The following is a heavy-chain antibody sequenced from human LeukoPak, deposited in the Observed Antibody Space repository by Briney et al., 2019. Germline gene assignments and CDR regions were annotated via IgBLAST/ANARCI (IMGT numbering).Heavy chain of an antibody. J-gene: IGHJ4*02. CDR1: GFTFDDYA. CDR2: ISGDGGST. Sequence: GGSLRLSCAASGFTFDDYAMHWVRQGPGKGLEWVSLISGDGGSTYYADSLKGRFTISRDNSKNSLYLQMNSLRTEDTALYYCAKGGNYGGNSRLNYWGQGTLVTVSS. CDR3: AKGGNYGGNSRLNY. V-gene: IGHV3-43*02. D-gene: IGHD4-23*01.